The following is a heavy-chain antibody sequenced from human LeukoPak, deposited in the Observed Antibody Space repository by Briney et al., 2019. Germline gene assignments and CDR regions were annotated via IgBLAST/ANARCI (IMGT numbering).Heavy chain of an antibody. CDR2: INYSGST. D-gene: IGHD6-19*01. CDR1: GGSISSYY. Sequence: PSETLSLTCAVSGGSISSYYWSWIRQPPGKGLEWIGDINYSGSTNYNPSLKSRVTISVDTSKNQFSLKQSSVTAADTAVYYCARLQRVAGTSPFYYYSYGMDVWGQGATVTVSS. V-gene: IGHV4-59*01. CDR3: ARLQRVAGTSPFYYYSYGMDV. J-gene: IGHJ6*01.